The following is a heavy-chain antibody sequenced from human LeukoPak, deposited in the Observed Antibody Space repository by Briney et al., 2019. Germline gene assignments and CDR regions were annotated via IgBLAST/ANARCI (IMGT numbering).Heavy chain of an antibody. Sequence: GASVKVSCKASGYTFTGYYMHWVRQAPGQGLEWMGRINPDSGGTNYAQKFQGRVTMTRDTSISTAYMELSRLRSDDTAVYYCARRCSGGSCYSDNWFDPWGQGTLVTVSS. V-gene: IGHV1-2*06. CDR3: ARRCSGGSCYSDNWFDP. D-gene: IGHD2-15*01. J-gene: IGHJ5*02. CDR1: GYTFTGYY. CDR2: INPDSGGT.